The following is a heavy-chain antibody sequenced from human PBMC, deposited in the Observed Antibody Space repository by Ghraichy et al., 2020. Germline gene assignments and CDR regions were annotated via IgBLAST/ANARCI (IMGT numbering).Heavy chain of an antibody. Sequence: GSLRLSCTVSGGSISSSSYYWGWIRQPPGKGLEWIGSIYYSGSTYYNPSLKSRVTISVDTSKNQFSLKLSSVTAADTAVYYCARHWSSEGYYDFWSGTDYFDYWGQGTLVTVSS. CDR2: IYYSGST. D-gene: IGHD3-3*01. J-gene: IGHJ4*02. CDR1: GGSISSSSYY. V-gene: IGHV4-39*01. CDR3: ARHWSSEGYYDFWSGTDYFDY.